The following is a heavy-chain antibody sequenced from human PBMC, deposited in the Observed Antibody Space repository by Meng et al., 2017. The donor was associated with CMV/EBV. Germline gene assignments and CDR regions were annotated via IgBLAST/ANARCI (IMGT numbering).Heavy chain of an antibody. CDR2: ISWNSGSI. V-gene: IGHV3-9*01. CDR3: AKDGITGTQYYYYYYGMDV. D-gene: IGHD1-7*01. Sequence: SLKISCAASGFTFDDYAMHWVRQAPGKGLEWVSGISWNSGSIGYADSVKGRFTISRDNSKNTLYLQMNSLRAEDTAVYYCAKDGITGTQYYYYYYGMDVWGQGTTVTVSS. J-gene: IGHJ6*02. CDR1: GFTFDDYA.